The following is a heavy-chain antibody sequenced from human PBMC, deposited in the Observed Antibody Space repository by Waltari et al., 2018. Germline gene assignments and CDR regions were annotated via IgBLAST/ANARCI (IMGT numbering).Heavy chain of an antibody. Sequence: EVQLLESGGGLVQPGGSLRLSCDASGFPFSSFAVSWVRQAPGKGLDWVSAIREGGGRTFYADSVKGRFSISRDNSKNTLYLQMNSLTGEDTAVYYCAKIGVRAATGGFDYWGQGTLVTVSS. CDR2: IREGGGRT. J-gene: IGHJ4*02. CDR3: AKIGVRAATGGFDY. V-gene: IGHV3-23*01. CDR1: GFPFSSFA. D-gene: IGHD6-25*01.